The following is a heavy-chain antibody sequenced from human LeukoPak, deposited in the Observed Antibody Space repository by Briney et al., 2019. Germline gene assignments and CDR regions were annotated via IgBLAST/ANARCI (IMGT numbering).Heavy chain of an antibody. D-gene: IGHD3-10*01. CDR3: AREGGYHIGSDY. CDR1: GLTVSSSS. CDR2: ISSSGITI. V-gene: IGHV3-48*04. J-gene: IGHJ4*02. Sequence: GGSLTLSCADSGLTVSSSSMNWVRQAPGKGLEWLSYISSSGITIQYGESMKGRLTISRDNAKNSLYLQMNSLSAEDTAVYYCAREGGYHIGSDYWGQGTLVTVSS.